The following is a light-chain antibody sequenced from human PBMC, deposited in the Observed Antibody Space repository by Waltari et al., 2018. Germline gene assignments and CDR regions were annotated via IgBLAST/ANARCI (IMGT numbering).Light chain of an antibody. CDR1: SSDVGGYIY. CDR3: GSYASGNSIL. Sequence: QSALTQPASMSGSPGQSITIPCTGTSSDVGGYIYVSWYQQNPGEAPKLMIFEVSRRPSGVSDRFSGSKSGNTASLTISGLQAEDEADYYCGSYASGNSILFGGGTKVTVL. J-gene: IGLJ2*01. CDR2: EVS. V-gene: IGLV2-14*03.